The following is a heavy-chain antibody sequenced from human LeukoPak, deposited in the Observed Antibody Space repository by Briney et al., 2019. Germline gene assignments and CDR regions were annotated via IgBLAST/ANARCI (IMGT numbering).Heavy chain of an antibody. J-gene: IGHJ4*02. CDR2: ISSSSSTI. CDR3: ARDDGSSGYYSTYYFDY. V-gene: IGHV3-48*01. D-gene: IGHD3-22*01. CDR1: GFTFSSYS. Sequence: GGSLRLSCAASGFTFSSYSMNWVRQAPGKGLEWVSYISSSSSTIYYADSVKGRFTISRDNAKNSLYLQMNSLRAEDTAVYYCARDDGSSGYYSTYYFDYWGQGTLVTVS.